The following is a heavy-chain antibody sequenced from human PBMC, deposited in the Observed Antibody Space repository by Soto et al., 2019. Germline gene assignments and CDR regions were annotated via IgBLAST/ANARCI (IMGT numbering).Heavy chain of an antibody. CDR1: GFTFSSYG. Sequence: GGSLRLSCAASGFTFSSYGMHWVRQAPGKGLEWVAVISYDGSNKYYADSVKGRFTISRDNSKNTLYLQMNSLRAEDTAVYYCAKDRTVTEKYFQHWGQGTLVTVSS. CDR2: ISYDGSNK. D-gene: IGHD4-17*01. CDR3: AKDRTVTEKYFQH. V-gene: IGHV3-30*18. J-gene: IGHJ1*01.